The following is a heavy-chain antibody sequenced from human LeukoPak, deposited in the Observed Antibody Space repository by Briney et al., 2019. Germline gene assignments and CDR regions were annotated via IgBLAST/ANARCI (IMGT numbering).Heavy chain of an antibody. CDR2: ISAYNGNT. V-gene: IGHV1-18*01. J-gene: IGHJ3*02. D-gene: IGHD6-6*01. CDR3: ASREYSSSSGQDAFDI. CDR1: GYTFTNYG. Sequence: ASVKVSCKTSGYTFTNYGISWVRQAPGQGLEWMGWISAYNGNTNYAQKLQGRVTMTTDTSTSTAYMELRSLRSDDTAVYYCASREYSSSSGQDAFDIWGQGTMVTVSS.